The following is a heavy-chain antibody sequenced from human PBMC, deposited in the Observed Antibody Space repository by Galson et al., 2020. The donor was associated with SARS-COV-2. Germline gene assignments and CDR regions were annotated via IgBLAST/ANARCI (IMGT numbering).Heavy chain of an antibody. Sequence: GESLKISCKGSGYSFTSYWIGWVRQMPGKGLEWMGIIYPGDSDTRYSPSFQGQVTISADKSISTAYLQWSSLKASDTAMYYCARLSGTVTVWDYVDYWGQGTLVTVSS. D-gene: IGHD4-17*01. CDR3: ARLSGTVTVWDYVDY. CDR1: GYSFTSYW. J-gene: IGHJ4*02. V-gene: IGHV5-51*01. CDR2: IYPGDSDT.